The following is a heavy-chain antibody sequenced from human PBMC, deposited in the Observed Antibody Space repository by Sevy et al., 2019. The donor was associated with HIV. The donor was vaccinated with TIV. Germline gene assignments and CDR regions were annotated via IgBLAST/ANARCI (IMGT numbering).Heavy chain of an antibody. J-gene: IGHJ6*02. CDR2: IYSSGST. Sequence: SETLSLTCSVSDGSISTQYWSWIRQPAGKGLEWIGRIYSSGSTKYNPSLKGRINMSVDMSRNQVSLNLISVTAADTAVYYCARDQYYDVSTGLYAMDLWGQGTAVTVSS. D-gene: IGHD3-9*01. CDR1: DGSISTQY. V-gene: IGHV4-4*07. CDR3: ARDQYYDVSTGLYAMDL.